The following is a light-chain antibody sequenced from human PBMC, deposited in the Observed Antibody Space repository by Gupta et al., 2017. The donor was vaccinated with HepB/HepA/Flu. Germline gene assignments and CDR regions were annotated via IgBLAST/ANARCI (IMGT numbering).Light chain of an antibody. V-gene: IGLV1-40*01. CDR2: NNS. Sequence: QSVLTQPPSVSGAPGQRVTISCIGSSSNIGAGYDVHWYQQFPGITPKLLIHNNSNRPSGVPGRFSGSRSGTSASLAITGLQAEDEADYYCQSYDSRLSRWAFGGGTKLTVL. CDR1: SSNIGAGYD. J-gene: IGLJ3*02. CDR3: QSYDSRLSRWA.